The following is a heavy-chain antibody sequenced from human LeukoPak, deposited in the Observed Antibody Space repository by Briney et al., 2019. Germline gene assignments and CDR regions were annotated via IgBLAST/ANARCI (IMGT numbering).Heavy chain of an antibody. V-gene: IGHV3-13*04. CDR3: ARRRYGLGSYSDAFDI. CDR1: GFTFISYD. CDR2: IDTAGGT. J-gene: IGHJ3*02. D-gene: IGHD3-10*01. Sequence: PGGSLRLSCAASGFTFISYDMHWVRQPTGEGLEWVSGIDTAGGTYYAGSVKGRFTISRENAKNSLSLQMNSLRAGDTAVYYCARRRYGLGSYSDAFDIWGQGTMVTVSS.